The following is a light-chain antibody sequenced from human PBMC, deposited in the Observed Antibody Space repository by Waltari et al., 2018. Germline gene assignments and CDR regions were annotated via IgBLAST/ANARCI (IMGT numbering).Light chain of an antibody. CDR3: LSPDSSGTYVV. CDR2: EDS. CDR1: ALATHT. V-gene: IGLV3-10*01. Sequence: SYELTQPPSVSVSPGQTASTPCSGPALATHTAYWYQQKSGQVPVLVIFEDSKRPSGTPERISGSSSGTMATLTLSGAQLEDEGDYYCLSPDSSGTYVVFGGGTKLTVL. J-gene: IGLJ2*01.